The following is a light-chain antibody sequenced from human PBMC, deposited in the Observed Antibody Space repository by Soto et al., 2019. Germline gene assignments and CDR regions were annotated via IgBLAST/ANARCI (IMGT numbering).Light chain of an antibody. CDR1: SSDVGRYNY. Sequence: QSALTQPASVSGSPGQSITISCTGTSSDVGRYNYVSWYQQHPGKAPKLMIYDVNTRPSGVSNRFSGSKSGNTASLTISGLQAEDEADYYCSSFTARTTQVFGPGTKLTVL. V-gene: IGLV2-14*03. CDR2: DVN. J-gene: IGLJ1*01. CDR3: SSFTARTTQV.